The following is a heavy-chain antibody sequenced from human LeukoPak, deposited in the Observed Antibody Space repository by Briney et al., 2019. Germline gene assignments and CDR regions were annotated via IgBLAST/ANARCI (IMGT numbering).Heavy chain of an antibody. CDR2: IYTSGST. V-gene: IGHV4-61*02. J-gene: IGHJ6*03. CDR3: ARASRPNLGYCSSTSCYGRAGYYYMDV. CDR1: GGSISSGSYY. Sequence: SETLSLTCTVSGGSISSGSYYWSWIRQPAGKGLEWIGRIYTSGSTNYNPSLKSRVTMSVDTSKNQFSLKLSSVTAADTAVYYCARASRPNLGYCSSTSCYGRAGYYYMDVWGKGTTVTVSS. D-gene: IGHD2-2*01.